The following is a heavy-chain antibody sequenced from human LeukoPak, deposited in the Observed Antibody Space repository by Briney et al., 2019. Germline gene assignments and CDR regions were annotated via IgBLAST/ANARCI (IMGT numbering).Heavy chain of an antibody. V-gene: IGHV3-23*01. CDR2: ISDSGGST. CDR1: GITLSNYG. CDR3: AKRGIVIRAVIIVGFHKEAYYFDY. D-gene: IGHD3-10*01. Sequence: GGSLRLSCAVPGITLSNYGMSWVRQAPGKGLEWVAGISDSGGSTNYADSVKGRFTISRDNPKNTLYLQMNSLRAEDTAVYFCAKRGIVIRAVIIVGFHKEAYYFDYWGQGALVTVSS. J-gene: IGHJ4*02.